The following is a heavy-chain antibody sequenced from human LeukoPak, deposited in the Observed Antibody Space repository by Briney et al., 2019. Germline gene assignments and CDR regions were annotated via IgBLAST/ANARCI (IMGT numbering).Heavy chain of an antibody. Sequence: GGSLRLSCAASGFTFSSYAMSWVRQAPGKGLEWVSAISGSGGSTYYADSVKGRFTISRDNSKNTLYLQMNSLRAEDTAVYYCAKDRRITIFGVAPYFDYWGQGTLVTVSS. J-gene: IGHJ4*02. D-gene: IGHD3-3*01. V-gene: IGHV3-23*01. CDR1: GFTFSSYA. CDR3: AKDRRITIFGVAPYFDY. CDR2: ISGSGGST.